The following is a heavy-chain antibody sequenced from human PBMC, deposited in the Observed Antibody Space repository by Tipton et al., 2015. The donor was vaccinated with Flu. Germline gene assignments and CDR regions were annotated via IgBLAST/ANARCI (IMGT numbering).Heavy chain of an antibody. CDR2: SHRSGNT. V-gene: IGHV4-38-2*01. Sequence: TLSLTCAVSGDSISSRYYWAWNRQPPGKGLEWIGNSHRSGNTYYNPSLKSRVTISADTSSNQYSLRLNSLTTADTAVYFCARFGLAVAGRHYFDYWGQGTLVTVSS. CDR1: GDSISSRYY. J-gene: IGHJ4*02. CDR3: ARFGLAVAGRHYFDY. D-gene: IGHD6-19*01.